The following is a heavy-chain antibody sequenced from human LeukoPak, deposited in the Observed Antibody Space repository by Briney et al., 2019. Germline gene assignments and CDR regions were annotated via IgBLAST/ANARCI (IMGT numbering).Heavy chain of an antibody. V-gene: IGHV3-43*02. J-gene: IGHJ5*02. Sequence: GGSLRLSCAASGFTFDDFAMHWVRQAPGKGLEWVSLISGDGTSTYYADSVKGRFTISRDNSKNTLFLQMSSLRAEDTAMYYCARLQPRTHYNFGSASYAFDLWGQGTLVTVSS. D-gene: IGHD3-3*01. CDR1: GFTFDDFA. CDR2: ISGDGTST. CDR3: ARLQPRTHYNFGSASYAFDL.